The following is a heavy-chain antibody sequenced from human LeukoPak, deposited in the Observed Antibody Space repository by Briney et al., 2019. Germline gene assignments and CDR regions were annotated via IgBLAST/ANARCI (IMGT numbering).Heavy chain of an antibody. V-gene: IGHV4-39*07. J-gene: IGHJ5*02. CDR2: IYYSGST. CDR1: GGSISSSSYY. D-gene: IGHD3-10*01. CDR3: ARDYYGSGSYFGVSGWFDP. Sequence: SETLSLTCTVSGGSISSSSYYWGWIRQPPGKGLEWIGSIYYSGSTYYNPSLKSRVTISVDTSKNQFSLKLSSVTAADTAVYYCARDYYGSGSYFGVSGWFDPWGQGTLVTVSS.